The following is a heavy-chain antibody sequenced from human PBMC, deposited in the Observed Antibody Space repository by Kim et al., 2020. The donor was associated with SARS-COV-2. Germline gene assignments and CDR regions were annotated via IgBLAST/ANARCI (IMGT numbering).Heavy chain of an antibody. CDR3: ASGRGVVGGMDV. V-gene: IGHV4-59*09. Sequence: NPSLKSRVTISPEASKNRFSMKLSSVTAADTAVYYGASGRGVVGGMDVWGQGTTVTVSS. D-gene: IGHD3-3*01. J-gene: IGHJ6*02.